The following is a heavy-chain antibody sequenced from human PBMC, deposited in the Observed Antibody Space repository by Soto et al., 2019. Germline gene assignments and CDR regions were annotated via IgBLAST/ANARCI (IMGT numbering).Heavy chain of an antibody. CDR3: ARDAPPADD. J-gene: IGHJ4*02. CDR1: GYTFTSYA. CDR2: ISAYNGNT. Sequence: QVQLVQSGAEVKKPGASVKVSCKASGYTFTSYAISWVRQAPGQGLEWMGWISAYNGNTNYAQKLQGRVTMTTATSTSTGYMAVRSLRSDDTAVDYCARDAPPADDWGQGTLVTVSS. V-gene: IGHV1-18*01.